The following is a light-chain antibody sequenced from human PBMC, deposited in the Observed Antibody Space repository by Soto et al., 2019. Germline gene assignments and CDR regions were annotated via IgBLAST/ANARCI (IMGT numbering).Light chain of an antibody. Sequence: QSVLTQPPSASGTPGQRVTISCSGSSSNIGSNYVYWYQQLPGTAPKLLIYRNNQRPSGVPDRFSRSKSGTSTSLAISGLRSEDEADYYCSAWDCSLSGFVVFGGGTKLTVL. J-gene: IGLJ2*01. CDR1: SSNIGSNY. V-gene: IGLV1-47*01. CDR3: SAWDCSLSGFVV. CDR2: RNN.